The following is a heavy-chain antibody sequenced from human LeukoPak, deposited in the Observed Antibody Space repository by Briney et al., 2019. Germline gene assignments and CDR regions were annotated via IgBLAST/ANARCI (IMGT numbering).Heavy chain of an antibody. V-gene: IGHV4-34*01. J-gene: IGHJ4*02. CDR1: GGSFSGYY. CDR3: AGAELRLGELSLIDY. CDR2: INHSGST. Sequence: SETLSLTCAVYGGSFSGYYWSWIRQPPGKGLEWIGEINHSGSTNYNPSLKSRVTISVDTSKNQFSLKLSSVTAADTAVYYCAGAELRLGELSLIDYWGQGTLVTVSS. D-gene: IGHD3-16*02.